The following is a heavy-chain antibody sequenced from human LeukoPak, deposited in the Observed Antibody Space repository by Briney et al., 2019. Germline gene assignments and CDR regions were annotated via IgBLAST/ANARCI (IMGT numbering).Heavy chain of an antibody. D-gene: IGHD5-12*01. CDR2: IYTSGST. J-gene: IGHJ4*02. CDR3: ARTGLRFDY. CDR1: GGSISSGSYY. V-gene: IGHV4-61*02. Sequence: SQTLSLTCTVSGGSISSGSYYWSWIRQPAGKGLEWIGRIYTSGSTNYNPSLKSRVTISVDTSKSQFSLKLSSVTAADTAVYYCARTGLRFDYWGQGTLVTVSS.